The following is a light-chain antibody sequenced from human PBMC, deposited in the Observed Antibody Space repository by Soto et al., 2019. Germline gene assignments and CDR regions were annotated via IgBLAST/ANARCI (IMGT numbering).Light chain of an antibody. V-gene: IGKV3-20*01. J-gene: IGKJ5*01. Sequence: VLTQAPDTLSVSPGERATLSCRASQSVGSNLAWYQQKPGQAPRLLIYGASSRATGIPDRFSGSGSGTDFTLTISRLEPEDFAVYYCQQYGSSFGQGTRLEIK. CDR2: GAS. CDR1: QSVGSN. CDR3: QQYGSS.